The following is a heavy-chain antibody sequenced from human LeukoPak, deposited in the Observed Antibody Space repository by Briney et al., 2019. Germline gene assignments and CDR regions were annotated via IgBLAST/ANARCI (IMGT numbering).Heavy chain of an antibody. CDR2: IIPIFGTA. V-gene: IGHV1-69*13. J-gene: IGHJ4*02. D-gene: IGHD3-9*01. CDR1: GGTFSSYA. Sequence: ASVKVSCKASGGTFSSYAISWVRQAPGQGLEWMGGIIPIFGTANYAQKFQGRVTITADESTSTAYMELSSLRSEDTAVYYGARARNQVLRYFDWFYYFDYWGQGTLVTVSS. CDR3: ARARNQVLRYFDWFYYFDY.